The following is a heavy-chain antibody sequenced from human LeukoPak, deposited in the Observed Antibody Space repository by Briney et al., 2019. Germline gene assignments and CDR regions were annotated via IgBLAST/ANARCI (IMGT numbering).Heavy chain of an antibody. D-gene: IGHD6-19*01. CDR1: AYSSTSYW. J-gene: IGHJ4*02. CDR3: ARGVIAVAGGPTTPADY. V-gene: IGHV5-51*01. Sequence: GESLQISCKGSAYSSTSYWIGWVRQMPGNGLEWMGIIYPGDSGTRYSPSFQGQVTISADKSISTAYLQWSSLKASDTAMYYCARGVIAVAGGPTTPADYWGQGTLVTVSS. CDR2: IYPGDSGT.